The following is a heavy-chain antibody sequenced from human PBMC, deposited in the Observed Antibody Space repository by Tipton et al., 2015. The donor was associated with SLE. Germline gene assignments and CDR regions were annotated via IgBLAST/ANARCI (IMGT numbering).Heavy chain of an antibody. V-gene: IGHV3-21*03. J-gene: IGHJ4*02. CDR1: GFTFSSYS. CDR2: ISSSSSYI. Sequence: SLRLSCAASGFTFSSYSMNWVRQAPGKGLEWVSSISSSSSYIYYADSVKGRFTISRDNAKNSLYLQMNSLRAEDTAVYYCARVGPYGDYSGDWGQGTLVTVSS. D-gene: IGHD4-17*01. CDR3: ARVGPYGDYSGD.